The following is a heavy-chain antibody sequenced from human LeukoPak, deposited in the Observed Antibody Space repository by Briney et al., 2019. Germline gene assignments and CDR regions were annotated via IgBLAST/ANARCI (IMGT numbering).Heavy chain of an antibody. J-gene: IGHJ5*02. CDR1: GGSFSGYY. Sequence: PSETLSLTCAVYGGSFSGYYWSWIRQPPGKGLEWIGEINHSGSPNYNPSLKSRVTISVDTSKNQFSLQLSSVTAADTAVYYCAREYCSGGSCGFDPWGQGTLVTVSP. CDR3: AREYCSGGSCGFDP. V-gene: IGHV4-34*01. D-gene: IGHD2-15*01. CDR2: INHSGSP.